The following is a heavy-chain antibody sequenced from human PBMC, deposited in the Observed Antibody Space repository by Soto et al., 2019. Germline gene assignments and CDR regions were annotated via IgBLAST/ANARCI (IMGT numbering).Heavy chain of an antibody. CDR1: GGPISSSYYY. CDR3: ARQRRKDYYYMDV. J-gene: IGHJ6*03. Sequence: SETLSLTCTVSGGPISSSYYYWGWIRQPPGKGLEWIGSIYYSGSTYYNPSLKSRVTISADTSKNQFSLKLSSVTAADTAVYYCARQRRKDYYYMDVWGQGTTVTVSS. V-gene: IGHV4-39*01. CDR2: IYYSGST.